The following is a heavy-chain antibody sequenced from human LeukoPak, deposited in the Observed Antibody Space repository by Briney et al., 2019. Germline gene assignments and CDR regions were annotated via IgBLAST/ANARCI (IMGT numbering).Heavy chain of an antibody. J-gene: IGHJ6*03. V-gene: IGHV3-11*01. CDR3: ARWKCSGDCYGLFHYYMDV. CDR2: ISSSGSTI. D-gene: IGHD2-21*02. Sequence: GGSLRLSCAASGFTFSDYYMSWIRQAPGKGLEWVSYISSSGSTIYYADSVKGRFTISRDNAKNSLYLQMNSLRAEDTAVYYCARWKCSGDCYGLFHYYMDVWGKGTTVTVSS. CDR1: GFTFSDYY.